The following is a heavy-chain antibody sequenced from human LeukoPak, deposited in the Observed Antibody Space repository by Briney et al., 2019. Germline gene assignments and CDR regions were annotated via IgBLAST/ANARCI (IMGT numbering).Heavy chain of an antibody. CDR2: IYYDGSNK. CDR1: GLTFRNYG. CDR3: AREPLPGITMVRGVTPFGY. Sequence: HPGTSLRLSCAASGLTFRNYGMQWVRQAPGKGLEWVAVIYYDGSNKYYADSVKGRFTISRDNSRNTLYLQLNSLRAEDTAVYYCAREPLPGITMVRGVTPFGYWGQGTLVTVSS. D-gene: IGHD3-10*01. J-gene: IGHJ4*02. V-gene: IGHV3-33*01.